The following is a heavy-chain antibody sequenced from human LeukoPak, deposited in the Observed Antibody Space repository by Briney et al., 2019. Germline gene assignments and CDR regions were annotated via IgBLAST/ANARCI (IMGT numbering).Heavy chain of an antibody. Sequence: SETLSLTCSVSGYSISSGYYWGWIRPPPGKGLGWVGRIFYNGGSYYNPSPKSRVTISADTSKTQFSLKLSSVTAADTAVYYCARRGIAVAGDFDYWGQGTLVTVSS. J-gene: IGHJ4*02. CDR2: IFYNGGS. V-gene: IGHV4-38-2*01. CDR1: GYSISSGYY. D-gene: IGHD6-19*01. CDR3: ARRGIAVAGDFDY.